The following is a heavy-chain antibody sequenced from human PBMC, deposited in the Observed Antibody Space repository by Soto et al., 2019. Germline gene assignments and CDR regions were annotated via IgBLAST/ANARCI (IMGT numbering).Heavy chain of an antibody. CDR1: GYTFTSYA. Sequence: QVQLVQSGAEEKKPGASVKVSCKASGYTFTSYAMHWVRQAPGQRLEWMGWINAGNGNTKYSQKFQGRVTITRDTSASTAYMELSSMRSEDTAVYYCARAPLYYYDCSGYAPWGQGTLVTVSS. CDR3: ARAPLYYYDCSGYAP. D-gene: IGHD3-22*01. J-gene: IGHJ5*02. CDR2: INAGNGNT. V-gene: IGHV1-3*05.